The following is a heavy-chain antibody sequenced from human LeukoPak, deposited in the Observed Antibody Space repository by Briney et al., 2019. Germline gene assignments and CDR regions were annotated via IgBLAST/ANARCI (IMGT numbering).Heavy chain of an antibody. CDR3: ARAIDKGTGYYMDY. D-gene: IGHD3-22*01. J-gene: IGHJ4*02. CDR2: ILYDGSNK. V-gene: IGHV3-30*02. Sequence: PGGSLRLSRAASAFTFRDHVMHWGRQSPGKGLEWVAFILYDGSNKFYADSVKGRFAISRDNSKYTLSLQMNSLRAEDTATYYCARAIDKGTGYYMDYWGQGTLVIVSS. CDR1: AFTFRDHV.